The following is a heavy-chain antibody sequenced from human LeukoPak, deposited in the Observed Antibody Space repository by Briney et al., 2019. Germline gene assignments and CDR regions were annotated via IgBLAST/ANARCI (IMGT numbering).Heavy chain of an antibody. J-gene: IGHJ4*02. CDR3: AKDFDILTGYYGPFDY. CDR1: GFTFSSYS. D-gene: IGHD3-9*01. Sequence: PGGSLRLSCAASGFTFSSYSMNWVRQAPGKGLEWVSSISSSSSYIYYADSVKGRFTISRDNSKNTLYLQMNSLRAEDTAVYYCAKDFDILTGYYGPFDYWGQGTLVTVSS. CDR2: ISSSSSYI. V-gene: IGHV3-21*01.